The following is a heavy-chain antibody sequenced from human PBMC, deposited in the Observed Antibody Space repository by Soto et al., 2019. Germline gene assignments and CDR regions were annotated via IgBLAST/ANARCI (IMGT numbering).Heavy chain of an antibody. CDR1: GGSISSSNW. V-gene: IGHV4-4*02. D-gene: IGHD3-16*01. J-gene: IGHJ3*02. CDR3: ARGLLGNWGSNAFDI. Sequence: PSETLSLTCAVSGGSISSSNWWSWVRQPPGKGLEWIGEIYHSGSTNYNPSLKSRVTISVDKSKNQFSLKLSSVTAADTAVYYCARGLLGNWGSNAFDIWGQGTMVTVSS. CDR2: IYHSGST.